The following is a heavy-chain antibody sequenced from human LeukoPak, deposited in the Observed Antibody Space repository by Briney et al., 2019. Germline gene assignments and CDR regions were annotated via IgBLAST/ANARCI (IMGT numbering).Heavy chain of an antibody. J-gene: IGHJ5*02. D-gene: IGHD1-26*01. Sequence: ASVKVSCKASGYTFTSYGISWVRQAPGQGLEWMGWISAYNGNTNYAQKLQGRVTMTTDTSTTTAYMELRSLRSDVTAVYYCARDPTLVGASTSWFDPWGQGTLVTVSS. CDR2: ISAYNGNT. CDR1: GYTFTSYG. CDR3: ARDPTLVGASTSWFDP. V-gene: IGHV1-18*01.